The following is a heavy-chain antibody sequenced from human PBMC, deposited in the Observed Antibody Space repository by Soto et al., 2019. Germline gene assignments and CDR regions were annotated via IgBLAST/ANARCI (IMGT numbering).Heavy chain of an antibody. D-gene: IGHD6-13*01. J-gene: IGHJ6*02. CDR3: ARDSSSWYGRYYYGMDV. V-gene: IGHV3-21*01. Sequence: LRLSCAASGFTFSSYSMNWVRQAPGKGLEWVSSISSSSSYIYYADSVKGRFTISRDNAKNSLYLQMNSLRAEDTAVYYCARDSSSWYGRYYYGMDVWGQGTTVTVSS. CDR1: GFTFSSYS. CDR2: ISSSSSYI.